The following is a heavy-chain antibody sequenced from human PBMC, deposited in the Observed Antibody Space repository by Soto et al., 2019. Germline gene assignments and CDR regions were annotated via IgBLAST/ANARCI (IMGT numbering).Heavy chain of an antibody. J-gene: IGHJ4*02. CDR1: GFNFNNYG. CDR3: AREDSIIIPDVSDF. D-gene: IGHD2-2*01. Sequence: GGSLRLSCAVSGFNFNNYGINWVRQAPGKGLEWVSSVSKSDYTYYSDSVKGRFTISRDNAKNSVSLQMNTLRAEDTAVYYCAREDSIIIPDVSDFWGPGTLVTVSS. CDR2: VSKSDYT. V-gene: IGHV3-21*01.